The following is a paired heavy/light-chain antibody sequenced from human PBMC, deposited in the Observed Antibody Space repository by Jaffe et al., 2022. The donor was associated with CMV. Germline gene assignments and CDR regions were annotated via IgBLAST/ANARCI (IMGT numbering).Heavy chain of an antibody. CDR2: ISSSSSYI. CDR3: ARVINPTMVRGVITYYYYGMDV. CDR1: GFTFSSYS. V-gene: IGHV3-21*01. D-gene: IGHD3-10*01. Sequence: EVQLVESGGGLVKPGGSLRLSCAASGFTFSSYSMNWVRQAPGKGLEWVSSISSSSSYIYYADSVKGRFTISRDNAKNSLYLQMNSLRAEDTAVYYCARVINPTMVRGVITYYYYGMDVWGQGTTVTVSS. J-gene: IGHJ6*02.
Light chain of an antibody. CDR2: DVS. CDR1: SSDVGGYNY. V-gene: IGLV2-11*01. Sequence: QSALTQPRSVSGSPGQSVTISCTGTSSDVGGYNYVSWYQQHPGKAPKLMIYDVSKRPSGVPDRFSGSKSGNTASLTISGLQAEDEADYYCCSYAGSYTPYVFGTGTKVTVL. CDR3: CSYAGSYTPYV. J-gene: IGLJ1*01.